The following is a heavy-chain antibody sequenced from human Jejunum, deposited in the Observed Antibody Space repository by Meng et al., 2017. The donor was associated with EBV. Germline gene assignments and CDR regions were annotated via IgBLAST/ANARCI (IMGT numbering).Heavy chain of an antibody. Sequence: EPWVAFVPPGVSLRLSFAASGVTLSVSWMHWVRQAPGKGLVWISRINENGRTTTYADSVKGRFTISRDNTKNTLYLQMNNLRAEDTAVYFCSRDLAGPYDDWGQGTLVTVSS. CDR3: SRDLAGPYDD. CDR1: GVTLSVSW. J-gene: IGHJ4*02. CDR2: INENGRTT. V-gene: IGHV3-74*01.